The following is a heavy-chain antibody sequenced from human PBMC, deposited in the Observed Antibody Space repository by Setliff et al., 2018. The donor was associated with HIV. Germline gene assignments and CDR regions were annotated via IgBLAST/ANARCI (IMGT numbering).Heavy chain of an antibody. CDR3: ARDRGGSYTPLDF. D-gene: IGHD1-26*01. CDR1: GFTFSSYS. V-gene: IGHV3-48*01. Sequence: GGSLRLSCAAPGFTFSSYSMNWIRQAPGKGLEWVSFISGNSGALTYADSVKGRFTITRDNARNSLYLQLNSLRAEDTAVYYCARDRGGSYTPLDFWGQGTLVTVSS. CDR2: ISGNSGAL. J-gene: IGHJ4*02.